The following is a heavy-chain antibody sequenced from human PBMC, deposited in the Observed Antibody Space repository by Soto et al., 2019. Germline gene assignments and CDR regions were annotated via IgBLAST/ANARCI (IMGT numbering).Heavy chain of an antibody. CDR1: GGTFSSYA. J-gene: IGHJ4*02. CDR3: ARSGTISVEYYFDY. Sequence: ASVKVSCKASGGTFSSYAISWVRQAPGQGLEWMGGIIPIFGTANYAQKFQGRVTITADESTSTAYMELSRLRSDDTAVYYCARSGTISVEYYFDYWGQGTLVTVSS. CDR2: IIPIFGTA. V-gene: IGHV1-69*13. D-gene: IGHD1-1*01.